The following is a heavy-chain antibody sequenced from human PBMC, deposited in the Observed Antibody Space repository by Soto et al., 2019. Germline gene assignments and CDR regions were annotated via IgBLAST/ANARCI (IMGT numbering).Heavy chain of an antibody. V-gene: IGHV4-31*03. CDR1: GDSISSGGYY. Sequence: SETLSLTCSVSGDSISSGGYYWTWIRQYPGKGLDWIGYIYYSGSTYYNPSLKSRVTISVDTSDNQFSLELNSVTAADTAIYYCSGDSLLWSGSYTEWRYFDSWGQGTLVNVSS. D-gene: IGHD3-3*01. CDR2: IYYSGST. J-gene: IGHJ4*02. CDR3: SGDSLLWSGSYTEWRYFDS.